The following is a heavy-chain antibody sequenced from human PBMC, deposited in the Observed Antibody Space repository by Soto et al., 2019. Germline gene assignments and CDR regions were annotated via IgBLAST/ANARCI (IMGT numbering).Heavy chain of an antibody. Sequence: SETLSLTCTVSGGSISSSSYYWGWIRQPPGKGLEWIGSIYYSGSTYYNPSLKSRVTISVDTSKNQFSLKLSSVTAADTAVYYCARHGDYCSGGSCYSGADFEYWGQGTLVTVSS. CDR3: ARHGDYCSGGSCYSGADFEY. J-gene: IGHJ4*02. V-gene: IGHV4-39*01. CDR1: GGSISSSSYY. D-gene: IGHD2-15*01. CDR2: IYYSGST.